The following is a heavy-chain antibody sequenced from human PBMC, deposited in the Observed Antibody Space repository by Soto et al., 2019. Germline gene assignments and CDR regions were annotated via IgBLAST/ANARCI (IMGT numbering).Heavy chain of an antibody. D-gene: IGHD4-17*01. CDR3: ASEDDYGDYAWFDP. CDR2: IIPILGIA. J-gene: IGHJ5*02. V-gene: IGHV1-69*02. Sequence: SVKVSCKASGGTFSSYTISWVRQAPGQGLEWMGRIIPILGIANYAQKFQGRVTITADKSTSTAYMELSSLRSEDTAVYYCASEDDYGDYAWFDPWGQGTLVTVSS. CDR1: GGTFSSYT.